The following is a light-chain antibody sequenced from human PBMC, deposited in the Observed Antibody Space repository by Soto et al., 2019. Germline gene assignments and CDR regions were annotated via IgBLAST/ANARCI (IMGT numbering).Light chain of an antibody. Sequence: DIQMTQSPSPLSASVGDRVTITCQASQDISPYLNWYQQKPGKAPKLLIYDASNLETGVPSRFSGSGSGTDFTFTISSLQPEDIATYYCQQYDNLITFGQGTRLEIK. CDR3: QQYDNLIT. J-gene: IGKJ5*01. V-gene: IGKV1-33*01. CDR1: QDISPY. CDR2: DAS.